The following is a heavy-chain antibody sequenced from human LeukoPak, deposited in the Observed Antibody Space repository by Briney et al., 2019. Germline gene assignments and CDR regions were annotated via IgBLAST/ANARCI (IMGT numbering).Heavy chain of an antibody. CDR3: ARDGYFDY. Sequence: ASVKVSCKASGYTFINYGIAWVRQAHGQGLEWMGWISAHNANPNYPHTLQRRVPMTTDTSSSTAYMELRSLRSDDTAVYYCARDGYFDYWGQGTLVTVSS. CDR1: GYTFINYG. CDR2: ISAHNANP. J-gene: IGHJ4*02. V-gene: IGHV1-18*01.